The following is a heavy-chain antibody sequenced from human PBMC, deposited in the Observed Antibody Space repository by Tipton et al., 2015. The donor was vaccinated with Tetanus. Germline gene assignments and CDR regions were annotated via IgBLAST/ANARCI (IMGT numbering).Heavy chain of an antibody. V-gene: IGHV1-46*01. J-gene: IGHJ6*02. CDR3: ARDSGVVATAMVTYFYGMDV. CDR1: GYTFTSYY. Sequence: QLVQSGAEVKKPGASVKVSCKASGYTFTSYYMHWVRQAPGQGLEWMGIINPSGGSTSYAQKFQGRVTMTRDTSTSTVYMELSSLRSEDSTVYYGARDSGVVATAMVTYFYGMDVWGQGTTVSVSS. D-gene: IGHD5-18*01. CDR2: INPSGGST.